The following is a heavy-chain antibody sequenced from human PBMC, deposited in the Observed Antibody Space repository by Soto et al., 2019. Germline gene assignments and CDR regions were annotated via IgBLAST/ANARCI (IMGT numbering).Heavy chain of an antibody. D-gene: IGHD3-22*01. CDR2: IYYSGST. CDR3: ARDSSSGTGWFDP. J-gene: IGHJ5*02. Sequence: QVQLQESGPGLVKPSETLSLTCTVSGGSISSYYWSWIRQPPGKGLEWIGYIYYSGSTNYNPSLKSRVTISVDTSKNQFSLELSSVTAADTAVYYRARDSSSGTGWFDPWGQGTLVTVSS. CDR1: GGSISSYY. V-gene: IGHV4-59*01.